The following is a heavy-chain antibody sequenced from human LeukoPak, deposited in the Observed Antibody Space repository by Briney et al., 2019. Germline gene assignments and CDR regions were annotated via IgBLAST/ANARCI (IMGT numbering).Heavy chain of an antibody. Sequence: ASVKVSCKLSGDTLTELTMHWVRQTPGKGLEWMGGFDPEDAETIYAEKFPGRVTMTEDTSTDTAYMELRSLRSEDTAVYYCVTGPTTEITIPTQNFFDFWGQGTLVTVSS. V-gene: IGHV1-24*01. D-gene: IGHD1-20*01. CDR3: VTGPTTEITIPTQNFFDF. CDR2: FDPEDAET. CDR1: GDTLTELT. J-gene: IGHJ4*02.